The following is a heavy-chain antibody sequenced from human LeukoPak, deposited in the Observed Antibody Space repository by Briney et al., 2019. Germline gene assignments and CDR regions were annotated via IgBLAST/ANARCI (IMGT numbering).Heavy chain of an antibody. V-gene: IGHV4-30-4*01. CDR1: GGSISSGDYY. CDR3: ATANTYYYGSGSYFRS. J-gene: IGHJ4*02. Sequence: SETLSLTCTVSGGSISSGDYYWSWIRQPPGKGLEWIAYMYYSGSTYYNPSLKSRVTISVDTSKNQFSLKLSSVTAADTAVYYCATANTYYYGSGSYFRSWGQGTLVTVSS. CDR2: MYYSGST. D-gene: IGHD3-10*01.